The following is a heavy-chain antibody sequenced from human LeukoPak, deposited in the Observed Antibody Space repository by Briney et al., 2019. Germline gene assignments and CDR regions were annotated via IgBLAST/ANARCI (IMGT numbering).Heavy chain of an antibody. V-gene: IGHV3-23*01. CDR2: ISGGGGST. J-gene: IGHJ4*02. CDR1: GFTFSSYA. Sequence: GGSLRLSCAASGFTFSSYAMTWVRQAPGKGLEWVSGISGGGGSTYYADSVKGRFTISRDNSKNTLYLQVSSLRAEDTAVYYCARGGVAYSSGFFDYWGQGTLVTASS. D-gene: IGHD5-18*01. CDR3: ARGGVAYSSGFFDY.